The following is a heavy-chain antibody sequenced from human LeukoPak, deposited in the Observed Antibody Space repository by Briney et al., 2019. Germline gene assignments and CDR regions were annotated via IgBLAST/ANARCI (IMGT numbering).Heavy chain of an antibody. V-gene: IGHV3-23*01. J-gene: IGHJ4*02. CDR3: ASVMYYDILTGYSYFDY. Sequence: GGSLRLSCAASRFTFSSYAMSWVRQAPGKGLEWVSAISGTGGSTYYADSVKGRFTISRDNSKNTLYLQMNSLRAEDTAVYYCASVMYYDILTGYSYFDYWGQGTLVTVSS. CDR1: RFTFSSYA. D-gene: IGHD3-9*01. CDR2: ISGTGGST.